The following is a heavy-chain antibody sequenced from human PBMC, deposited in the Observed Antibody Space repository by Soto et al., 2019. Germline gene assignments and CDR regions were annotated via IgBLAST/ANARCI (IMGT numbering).Heavy chain of an antibody. Sequence: SVKVSCKASGGTFSSYAISWVLQAPGQGLEWMGGIIPIFGTANYAQKFQGRVTITADESTSTAYMELSSLRSEDTAVYYCARVDQVWASTGTHTIFDYWGQGTLVTVSS. CDR3: ARVDQVWASTGTHTIFDY. CDR2: IIPIFGTA. CDR1: GGTFSSYA. J-gene: IGHJ4*02. D-gene: IGHD1-1*01. V-gene: IGHV1-69*13.